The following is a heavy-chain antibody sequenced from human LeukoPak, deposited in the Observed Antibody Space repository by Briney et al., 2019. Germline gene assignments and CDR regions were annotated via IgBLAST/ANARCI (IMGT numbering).Heavy chain of an antibody. Sequence: SETLSLTCTVSGGSISSYYWSWIRQPPGKGLEWIDYITYSGSTNYNPSLKSRVTMSVDTSKNQFSLRLSSVTAADTAVYYCARHGSSYSFDCWGQGTLVTVSS. CDR2: ITYSGST. J-gene: IGHJ4*02. CDR1: GGSISSYY. CDR3: ARHGSSYSFDC. V-gene: IGHV4-59*08. D-gene: IGHD6-13*01.